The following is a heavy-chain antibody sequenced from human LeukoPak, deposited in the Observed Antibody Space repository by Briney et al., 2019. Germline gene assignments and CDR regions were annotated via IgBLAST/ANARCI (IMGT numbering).Heavy chain of an antibody. J-gene: IGHJ4*02. CDR1: GFTFSSYG. CDR2: ISGSGGST. CDR3: AKDQEGGAGTGRFDY. V-gene: IGHV3-23*01. Sequence: GGSLRLSCAASGFTFSSYGMNWVRQAPGKGLEWVSGISGSGGSTFYADSVKGRFTISRDNSKNTLYLQMNSLRAEDTAVYYCAKDQEGGAGTGRFDYWGQGTLVTVSS. D-gene: IGHD6-13*01.